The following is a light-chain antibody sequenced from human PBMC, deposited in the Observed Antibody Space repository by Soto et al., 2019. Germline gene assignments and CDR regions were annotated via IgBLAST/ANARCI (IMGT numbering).Light chain of an antibody. CDR2: AAS. Sequence: DIQMTQSQSSLSASVGDRVTITCRASQSISSYLNWYQQKPGKAPKLLIYAASSLQSGVPSRFSGSGSGTDFTLTISSLQPEDFATYYCQQPPYTFGPGTNVDIK. CDR3: QQPPYT. J-gene: IGKJ3*01. CDR1: QSISSY. V-gene: IGKV1-39*01.